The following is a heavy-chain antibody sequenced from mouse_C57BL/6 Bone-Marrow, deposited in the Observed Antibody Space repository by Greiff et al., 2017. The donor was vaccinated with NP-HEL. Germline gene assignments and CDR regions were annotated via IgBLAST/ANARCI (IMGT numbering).Heavy chain of an antibody. CDR1: GYTFTSYW. D-gene: IGHD1-1*01. V-gene: IGHV1-72*01. J-gene: IGHJ1*01. CDR3: AHYYYGSRDWCFDV. Sequence: QVQLQQPGADLVKPGASVKLSCKASGYTFTSYWMHWVKQRPGRGLEWIGRIDPNSGGTKFNEKFKTKATLTVDKPSSTAYMQLSSLTSEDSAVYYCAHYYYGSRDWCFDVWGSGTTVTVSS. CDR2: IDPNSGGT.